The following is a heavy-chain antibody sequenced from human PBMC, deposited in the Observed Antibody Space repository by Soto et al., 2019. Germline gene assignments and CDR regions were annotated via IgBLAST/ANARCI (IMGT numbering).Heavy chain of an antibody. J-gene: IGHJ6*02. CDR3: ARPPVRRFTMVRGVTPYYYGMDV. V-gene: IGHV5-51*01. CDR2: IYPGDSDT. CDR1: GYRFTNYW. D-gene: IGHD3-10*01. Sequence: GESLKISCKGSGYRFTNYWIGWVRQMPGKGLEWMGIIYPGDSDTRYSPSFQGQVTISADKSISTAYLQWSSLKASDTAMYYCARPPVRRFTMVRGVTPYYYGMDVWGQGTTVTVSS.